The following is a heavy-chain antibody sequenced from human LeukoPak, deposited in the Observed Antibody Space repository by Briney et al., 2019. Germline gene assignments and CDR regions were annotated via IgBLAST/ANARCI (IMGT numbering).Heavy chain of an antibody. V-gene: IGHV1-18*01. J-gene: IGHJ4*02. CDR1: GYTFTSYG. Sequence: GASVKVSCKASGYTFTSYGISRVRQAPGQGLEWMGWISAYNGNTNYAQKLQGRVTMTTDTSTSTAYMELRSLRSDDTAVYYCAREAGELRFLEWLLYYFDYWGQGTLVTVSS. CDR3: AREAGELRFLEWLLYYFDY. D-gene: IGHD3-3*01. CDR2: ISAYNGNT.